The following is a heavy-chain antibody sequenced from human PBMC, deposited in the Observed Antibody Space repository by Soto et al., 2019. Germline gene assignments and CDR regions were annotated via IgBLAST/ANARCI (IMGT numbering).Heavy chain of an antibody. V-gene: IGHV3-72*01. Sequence: EVQLVESGGGLVQPGGSLRLSCAASGFTFSDHYMDWVRQAPGKGLGWVGRTRNQAKGYTTEYAASVKCRFIISRDDSTNPLFLQMTSLKVEDTAVYYCARAATATTNYYSGLDVWGQGTTVTVSS. D-gene: IGHD4-17*01. J-gene: IGHJ6*02. CDR1: GFTFSDHY. CDR2: TRNQAKGYTT. CDR3: ARAATATTNYYSGLDV.